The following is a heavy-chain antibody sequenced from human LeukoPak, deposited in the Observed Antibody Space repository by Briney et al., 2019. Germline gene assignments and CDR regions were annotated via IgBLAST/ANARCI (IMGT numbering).Heavy chain of an antibody. CDR1: GFTFSNAW. CDR2: IESKTDGGTT. D-gene: IGHD5-18*01. J-gene: IGHJ5*02. CDR3: TTVVGYSFVH. Sequence: GGSLRLSCAASGFTFSNAWMSWVRQAPGKGLEWVGRIESKTDGGTTDYAAPVKGRFTISRDDSKNTLYLQMNSLKTEDTAVYYCTTVVGYSFVHWGQGTLVTVSP. V-gene: IGHV3-15*04.